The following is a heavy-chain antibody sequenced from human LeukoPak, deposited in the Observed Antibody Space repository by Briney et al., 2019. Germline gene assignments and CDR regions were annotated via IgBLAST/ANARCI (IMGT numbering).Heavy chain of an antibody. CDR3: ARDRIAAVGHWRWFDP. D-gene: IGHD6-25*01. J-gene: IGHJ5*02. CDR1: GFTVRSNY. CDR2: IKQDGREK. Sequence: GGSLRLSCAASGFTVRSNYMSWVRQAPGKGLEWVANIKQDGREKYYVDSVKGRFTISRDNAKNSLYLQMNSLRVEDTAVYYCARDRIAAVGHWRWFDPWGQGTLVTVSS. V-gene: IGHV3-7*04.